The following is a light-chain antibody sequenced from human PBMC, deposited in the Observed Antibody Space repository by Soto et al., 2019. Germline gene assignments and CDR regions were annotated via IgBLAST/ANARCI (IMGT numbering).Light chain of an antibody. CDR3: QQYDNWPPLT. CDR1: QSISTN. V-gene: IGKV3-15*01. J-gene: IGKJ5*01. CDR2: GAS. Sequence: EIVMTQSPATLSVSPGERATLSCRASQSISTNLAWYQQKPCQAPRLLMYGASTRATGFPARFSGSGSGTGFTLTISSLQSEDFAVYYCQQYDNWPPLTFGQGTRLEIK.